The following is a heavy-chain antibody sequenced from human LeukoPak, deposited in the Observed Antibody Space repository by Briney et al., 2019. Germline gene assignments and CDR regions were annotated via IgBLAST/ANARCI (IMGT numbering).Heavy chain of an antibody. CDR2: INHRGST. CDR1: GGSFSGYY. V-gene: IGHV4-34*01. Sequence: SETLSLTCAVYGGSFSGYYWSWIRQPPGKGREWIGEINHRGSTTYNPSLRSRVTISVDTSNNQFSLKLSSVTAADTAVYYCARLGSGAAAGRWEIYYYYYYMDVWGKGTTVTVSS. J-gene: IGHJ6*03. D-gene: IGHD6-13*01. CDR3: ARLGSGAAAGRWEIYYYYYYMDV.